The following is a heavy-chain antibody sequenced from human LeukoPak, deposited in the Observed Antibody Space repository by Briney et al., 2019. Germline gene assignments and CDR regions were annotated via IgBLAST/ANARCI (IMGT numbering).Heavy chain of an antibody. D-gene: IGHD3-10*01. V-gene: IGHV4-59*01. Sequence: SETLSLTCTASGGSISSYYWSWIRQPPGKGLEWIGYIYYSGSTNYNPSLKSRVTISVDTSKNQFSLKLSSVTAADTAVYYCARDGIGYYYGSGSPIWGQGTLVTVSS. J-gene: IGHJ4*02. CDR1: GGSISSYY. CDR2: IYYSGST. CDR3: ARDGIGYYYGSGSPI.